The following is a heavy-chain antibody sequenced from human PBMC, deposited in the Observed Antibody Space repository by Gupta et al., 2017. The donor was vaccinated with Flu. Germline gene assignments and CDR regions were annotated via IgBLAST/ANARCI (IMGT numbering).Heavy chain of an antibody. CDR3: ARKLAPGSYLGEYYFDY. D-gene: IGHD1-26*01. CDR2: IYHSGST. J-gene: IGHJ4*02. CDR1: GYSISSGYY. Sequence: QVQLQESGPGLVKPSETLSLTCAVSGYSISSGYYWGWIRQPPGKGLEWIGSIYHSGSTYYNPSLKSRVTISVDTSKNQFSLKLSSVTAADTAVYYCARKLAPGSYLGEYYFDYWGQGTLVTVSS. V-gene: IGHV4-38-2*01.